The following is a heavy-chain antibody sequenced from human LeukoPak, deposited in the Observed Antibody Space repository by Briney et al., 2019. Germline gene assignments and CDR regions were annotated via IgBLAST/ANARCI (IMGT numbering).Heavy chain of an antibody. CDR3: ARAPETYCAGDCLDAFDI. D-gene: IGHD2-21*02. CDR2: MNSNSGNS. J-gene: IGHJ3*02. CDR1: GYTFTSYD. V-gene: IGHV1-8*01. Sequence: ASVKVSCKTSGYTFTSYDINWVRQAPGQGLEWMGWMNSNSGNSGYAQKFQGRLTMTRDTSTSTAYMELSGLRSEDTAIYFCARAPETYCAGDCLDAFDIWGQGTMVIVSS.